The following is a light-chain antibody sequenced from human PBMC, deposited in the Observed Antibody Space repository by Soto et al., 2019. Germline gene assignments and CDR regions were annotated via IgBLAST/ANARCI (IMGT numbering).Light chain of an antibody. CDR3: QQYNDNWT. J-gene: IGKJ1*01. CDR1: QSISSW. CDR2: KAS. V-gene: IGKV1-5*03. Sequence: DIQMTQSPSTLSASVGDRVTIICRASQSISSWLAWYQQKPGKAPKLLIYKASTLQSGVPSRFSGSGSGTEFTLAISSLQPDDFATYYCQQYNDNWTFGQGTKV.